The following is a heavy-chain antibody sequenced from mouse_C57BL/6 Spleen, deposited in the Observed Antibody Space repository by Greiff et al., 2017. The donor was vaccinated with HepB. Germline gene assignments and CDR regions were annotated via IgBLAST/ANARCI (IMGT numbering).Heavy chain of an antibody. J-gene: IGHJ2*01. CDR3: ARRYDYDEGVLYFDY. D-gene: IGHD2-4*01. CDR1: GYTFTNYW. CDR2: IYPGGGYT. V-gene: IGHV1-63*01. Sequence: QVQLQQSGAELVRPGTSVKMSCKASGYTFTNYWIGWAKQRPGHGLEWIGDIYPGGGYTNYNEKFKGKATLTADKSSSTAYMQFSSLTSEDSAIYYCARRYDYDEGVLYFDYWGQGTTLTVSS.